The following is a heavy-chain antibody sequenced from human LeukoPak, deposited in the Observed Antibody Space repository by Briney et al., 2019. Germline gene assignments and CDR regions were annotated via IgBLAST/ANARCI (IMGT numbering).Heavy chain of an antibody. J-gene: IGHJ4*02. D-gene: IGHD5-12*01. CDR1: GYTFTVYN. V-gene: IGHV1-46*01. Sequence: ASVKVSCKASGYTFTVYNIHWVRQAPGQGLEWMGRINPSGGSTIYAQKFQGRVTMTSDTSTTTVCMEMNSLRPEDTAVYSCARRYSGYDFGYWGQGTLVTVSS. CDR3: ARRYSGYDFGY. CDR2: INPSGGST.